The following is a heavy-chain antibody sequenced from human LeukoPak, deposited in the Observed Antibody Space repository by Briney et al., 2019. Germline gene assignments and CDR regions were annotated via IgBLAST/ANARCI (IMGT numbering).Heavy chain of an antibody. CDR1: GYTFTSYG. CDR2: ISAYNGNT. CDR3: AIYSGSYPAGWFDP. D-gene: IGHD1-26*01. Sequence: ASVKVSCKASGYTFTSYGISWVRQAPGQGLEWMGWISAYNGNTNHAQKLQGRVTMTTDTSTSTAYMELRSLRSDDTAVYYCAIYSGSYPAGWFDPWGQGTLVTVSS. V-gene: IGHV1-18*01. J-gene: IGHJ5*02.